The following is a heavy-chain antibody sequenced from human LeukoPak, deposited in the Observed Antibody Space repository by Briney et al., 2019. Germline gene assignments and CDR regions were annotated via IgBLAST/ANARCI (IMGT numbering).Heavy chain of an antibody. CDR1: GYTFTSYS. V-gene: IGHV1-3*01. D-gene: IGHD1-1*01. J-gene: IGHJ4*02. CDR2: INAANGNT. Sequence: ASVKVSCKASGYTFTSYSMHWVRQAPGQRLEWVGWINAANGNTKYSQKFQGRVTITRDTSASTAYMELSSLRSEDTAVYYCARDNWNDVGDYWGQGTLVTVSS. CDR3: ARDNWNDVGDY.